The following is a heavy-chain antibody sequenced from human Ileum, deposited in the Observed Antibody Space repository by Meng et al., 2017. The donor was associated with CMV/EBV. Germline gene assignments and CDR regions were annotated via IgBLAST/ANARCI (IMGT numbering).Heavy chain of an antibody. J-gene: IGHJ4*02. CDR2: ISASGTTV. CDR3: ARDGPMVRGARDY. V-gene: IGHV3-48*03. D-gene: IGHD3-10*01. CDR1: GFTFSSYD. Sequence: GGSLRLSCASSGFTFSSYDMNWVRQAPGKGLEWVSYISASGTTVYHAGPVKGRFTISRDNARNSLFLQMNSLRGEDTAVYYCARDGPMVRGARDYWGQGTLVTVSS.